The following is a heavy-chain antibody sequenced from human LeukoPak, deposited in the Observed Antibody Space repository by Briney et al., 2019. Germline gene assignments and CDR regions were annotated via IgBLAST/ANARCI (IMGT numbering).Heavy chain of an antibody. V-gene: IGHV3-23*01. CDR2: ISGGGGST. D-gene: IGHD6-6*01. J-gene: IGHJ4*02. CDR3: ARDRTYSSSSVDY. CDR1: GFTXXXYA. Sequence: GFTXXXYAMXWVRQAPGKGLEGVSAISGGGGSTYYAGSVKGRFTISRDNSKNTLYLQMNSLRAEDTAVYYCARDRTYSSSSVDYWGQGTLVTVSS.